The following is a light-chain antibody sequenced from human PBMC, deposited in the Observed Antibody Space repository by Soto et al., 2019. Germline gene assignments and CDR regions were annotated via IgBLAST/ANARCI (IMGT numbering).Light chain of an antibody. Sequence: EIVLTQSPGTLSLSPGEGATLSCRASQSVSSSYLAWYQQKPGQAPRLLIYDASSRATGIPDRFSGSGSGTDFTLTISRLEPEDFAVYYCQQFGSSPLTFGQGTKVDIK. J-gene: IGKJ1*01. CDR2: DAS. CDR3: QQFGSSPLT. V-gene: IGKV3-20*01. CDR1: QSVSSSY.